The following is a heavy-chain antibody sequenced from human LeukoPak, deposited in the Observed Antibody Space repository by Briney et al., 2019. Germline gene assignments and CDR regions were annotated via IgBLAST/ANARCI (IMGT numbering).Heavy chain of an antibody. CDR3: AKDTNILTGYYPVDY. CDR1: GFTFSSYS. D-gene: IGHD3-9*01. CDR2: ISSSSSYI. V-gene: IGHV3-21*01. Sequence: PGGSLRLSCAASGFTFSSYSMNWVRQAPGKGLEWVSSISSSSSYIYYADSVKGRFTISRDNAKNSLYLQMNSLRAEDTAVYYCAKDTNILTGYYPVDYWGQGTLVTVSS. J-gene: IGHJ4*02.